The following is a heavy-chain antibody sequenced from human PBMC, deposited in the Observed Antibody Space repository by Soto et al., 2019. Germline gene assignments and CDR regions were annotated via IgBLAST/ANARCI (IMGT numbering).Heavy chain of an antibody. D-gene: IGHD6-19*01. Sequence: PGGSLRLSCAASGFTFSSYSMNWVRQAPGKGLEWVSSISRSAGNTYYADSVKGRFTISRDNAKNSMYLQMSSLRDEDTAVYYCARHQVPGLDAFDIWGKGRMVTVSS. J-gene: IGHJ3*02. V-gene: IGHV3-21*01. CDR3: ARHQVPGLDAFDI. CDR2: ISRSAGNT. CDR1: GFTFSSYS.